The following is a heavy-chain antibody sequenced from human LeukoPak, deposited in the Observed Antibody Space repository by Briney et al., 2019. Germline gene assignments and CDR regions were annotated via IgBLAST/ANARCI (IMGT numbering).Heavy chain of an antibody. J-gene: IGHJ5*02. Sequence: PGGSLRLSCAASGFTFSSYWMSWVRQAPGKGLEWVSRINSDGSSTSYADSVKGRFTISRDNAKNTLYLQMNSLRAEDTAVYYCARDRGGSYYEINWFDPWGQGTLVTVSS. D-gene: IGHD1-26*01. CDR1: GFTFSSYW. CDR2: INSDGSST. V-gene: IGHV3-74*01. CDR3: ARDRGGSYYEINWFDP.